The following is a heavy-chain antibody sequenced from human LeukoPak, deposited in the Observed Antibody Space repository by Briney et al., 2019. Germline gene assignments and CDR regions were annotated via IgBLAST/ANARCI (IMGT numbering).Heavy chain of an antibody. CDR1: GTSISGSNYY. D-gene: IGHD1-20*01. V-gene: IGHV4-61*02. J-gene: IGHJ5*02. CDR2: IYFSGST. CDR3: ARDYPEGPLITGTTNWFDP. Sequence: SQTLSLTCSVSGTSISGSNYYWAWIRQPAGKELEWIGRIYFSGSTNYNPSLKSRVTLSVHTSRNQFSLKLNSVTAADTAVYYCARDYPEGPLITGTTNWFDPWGQGTLVTVSS.